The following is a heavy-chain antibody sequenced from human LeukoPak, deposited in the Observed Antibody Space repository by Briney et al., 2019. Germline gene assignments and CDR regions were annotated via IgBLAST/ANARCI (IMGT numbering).Heavy chain of an antibody. CDR2: MNPKSGGT. CDR3: ARGSRYYDSSGYYGY. CDR1: GYTFTGYY. J-gene: IGHJ4*02. D-gene: IGHD3-22*01. Sequence: ASVKVSCRASGYTFTGYYVHWVRQAPGQGLEWMGWMNPKSGGTNYAQKFEARVTMNRDTSISTAYMELSRLRFDDTAVYYCARGSRYYDSSGYYGYWGQGTLVTVSS. V-gene: IGHV1-2*02.